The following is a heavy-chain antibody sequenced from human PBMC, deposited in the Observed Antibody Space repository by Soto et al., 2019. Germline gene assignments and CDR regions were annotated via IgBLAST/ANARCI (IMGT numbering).Heavy chain of an antibody. CDR3: ARWTYCGGDCYWLDF. CDR2: ISYSGSA. Sequence: PLETQSVTCTVSGYTNRSSGHYWGWIRQPPGKGLEWIGNISYSGSAYYDPSLRSRVTISLNTSKNQFSLNLNSVTAADTAIYYCARWTYCGGDCYWLDFWGQGTLVTVSS. CDR1: GYTNRSSGHY. D-gene: IGHD2-21*02. J-gene: IGHJ4*02. V-gene: IGHV4-39*07.